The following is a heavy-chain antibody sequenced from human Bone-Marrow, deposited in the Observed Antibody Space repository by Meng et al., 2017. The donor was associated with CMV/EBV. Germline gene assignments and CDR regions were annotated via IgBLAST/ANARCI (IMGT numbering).Heavy chain of an antibody. J-gene: IGHJ5*02. D-gene: IGHD3-9*01. CDR3: ARALYDILTGYNNWFDP. CDR2: IYHSGST. V-gene: IGHV4-38-2*02. CDR1: GYSISSGYY. Sequence: ESLKISCTVSGYSISSGYYWGWIRQPPGKGLEWIGSIYHSGSTYYNPSLKSRVTISVDTSKNQFSLKLSSVTAADTAVYYCARALYDILTGYNNWFDPWGQGTLVTVSS.